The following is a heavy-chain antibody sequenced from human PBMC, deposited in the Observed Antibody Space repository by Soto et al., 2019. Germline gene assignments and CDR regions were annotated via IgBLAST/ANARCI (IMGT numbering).Heavy chain of an antibody. D-gene: IGHD5-12*01. CDR3: AKDFGLDWLRFGTADY. CDR2: ISYDGSNK. CDR1: GFTFSSYG. J-gene: IGHJ4*02. Sequence: QVQLVESGGGVVQPGRSLRLSCAASGFTFSSYGMHWVRQAPGKGLEWVAVISYDGSNKYYADSVKGRFTISRDNSKNTLYLQMNSLRAEDTAVYYCAKDFGLDWLRFGTADYWGQGTLVTVSS. V-gene: IGHV3-30*18.